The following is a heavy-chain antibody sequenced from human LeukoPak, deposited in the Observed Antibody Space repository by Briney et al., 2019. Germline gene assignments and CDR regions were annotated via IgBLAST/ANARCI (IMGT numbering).Heavy chain of an antibody. D-gene: IGHD5-18*01. CDR1: GGTFSSYA. CDR3: ARAGYSYGSLDY. CDR2: IIPIFGTA. J-gene: IGHJ4*02. V-gene: IGHV1-69*05. Sequence: SVKVSCKASGGTFSSYAISWERQAPGQGLEWMGRIIPIFGTANYAQKFQGRVTITTDESTSTAYMELSSLRSEDTAVYYCARAGYSYGSLDYWGQGTLVTVSS.